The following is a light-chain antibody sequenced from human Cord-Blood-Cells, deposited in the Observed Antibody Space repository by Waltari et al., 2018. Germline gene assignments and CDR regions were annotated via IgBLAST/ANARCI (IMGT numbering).Light chain of an antibody. CDR1: QSVLYSSNNKNY. CDR2: WAS. J-gene: IGKJ2*01. V-gene: IGKV4-1*01. Sequence: DIVMTQSPDSLPVSLGERATITCKSSQSVLYSSNNKNYLAWYQQKPGQPPKLLIYWASTRESGVPDRFSGSGSGTDFTLTISSLQAEDVAVYYCQQYYSTPHTFGQGTKLEIK. CDR3: QQYYSTPHT.